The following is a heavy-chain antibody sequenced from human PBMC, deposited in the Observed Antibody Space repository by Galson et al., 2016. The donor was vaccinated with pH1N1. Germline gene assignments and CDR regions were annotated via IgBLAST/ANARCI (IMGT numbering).Heavy chain of an antibody. V-gene: IGHV3-9*01. D-gene: IGHD5-18*01. CDR2: ISWNSGSI. J-gene: IGHJ4*02. CDR1: GFTFDDYA. Sequence: SLRLSCAASGFTFDDYAMHWVRQAPGKGLEWVSGISWNSGSIGYADSVKGRFTISRDNPKNSLYLQMKSLRAEDTALYYCAQVRGDAYGSFDYWGQGTLVTVSS. CDR3: AQVRGDAYGSFDY.